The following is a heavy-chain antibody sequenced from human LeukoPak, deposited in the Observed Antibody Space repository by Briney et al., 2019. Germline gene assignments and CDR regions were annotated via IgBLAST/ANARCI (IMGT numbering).Heavy chain of an antibody. J-gene: IGHJ3*02. V-gene: IGHV1-69*05. Sequence: ASVKVSCKASGGTFSSYAISWVRQAPGQGLEWMGGIIPIFGTASYAQKLQGRVTMTTDTSTSTAYMELRSLRSDDTAVYYCARSGSYLARDAAFDIWGQGTMVTVSS. CDR1: GGTFSSYA. CDR3: ARSGSYLARDAAFDI. D-gene: IGHD1-26*01. CDR2: IIPIFGTA.